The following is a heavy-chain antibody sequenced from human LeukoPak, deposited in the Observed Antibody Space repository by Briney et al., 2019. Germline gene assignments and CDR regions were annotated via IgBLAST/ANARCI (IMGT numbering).Heavy chain of an antibody. Sequence: ASVKVSCKASGYTFSDYAIAWVRQAPGQGLEWMEWINPNSGGTNYAQKFQGRVTMTRDTSISTAYMELSRLRSDDTAVYYCASRAYYDFWSGYTDYWGQGTLVTVSS. CDR3: ASRAYYDFWSGYTDY. J-gene: IGHJ4*02. CDR2: INPNSGGT. D-gene: IGHD3-3*01. V-gene: IGHV1-2*02. CDR1: GYTFSDYA.